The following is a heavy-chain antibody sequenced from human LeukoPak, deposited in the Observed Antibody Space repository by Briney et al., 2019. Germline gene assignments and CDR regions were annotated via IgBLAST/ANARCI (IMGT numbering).Heavy chain of an antibody. CDR1: GGSFSGYY. D-gene: IGHD3-10*01. J-gene: IGHJ6*03. V-gene: IGHV4-34*01. CDR3: AKRGSGFYYYYYYMDV. Sequence: PSEALSLPFAVYGGSFSGYYWSWIRPPPGKGLELIGEINHSGSTNYNPSLKSRVTISVDTSKNQSSLKLSSVTAADTAVYYCAKRGSGFYYYYYYMDVWGKGTTVTVSS. CDR2: INHSGST.